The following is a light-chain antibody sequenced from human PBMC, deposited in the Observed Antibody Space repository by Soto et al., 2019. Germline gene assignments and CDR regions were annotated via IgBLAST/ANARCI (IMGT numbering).Light chain of an antibody. CDR2: DVS. Sequence: QSVLTQPASVSGSPGQSITISCTGTSSDVGTYNYVPWYQQHPGKAPKLMIYDVSYRPSGVSNRFSGSKSGNTASLTISGLQAEDEADYYCSSYTSSSTPYVFGTGTKLTVL. CDR3: SSYTSSSTPYV. CDR1: SSDVGTYNY. J-gene: IGLJ1*01. V-gene: IGLV2-14*01.